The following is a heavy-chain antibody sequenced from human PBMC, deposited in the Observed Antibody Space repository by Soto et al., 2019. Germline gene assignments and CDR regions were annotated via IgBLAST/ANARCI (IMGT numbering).Heavy chain of an antibody. J-gene: IGHJ4*02. CDR3: ARESDH. V-gene: IGHV3-23*01. CDR1: GFTFSSYA. CDR2: ISGSGGGT. Sequence: TGGSLRLSCAASGFTFSSYAMSWVRQAPGKGLEWVSTISGSGGGTYYADSMKGRFTISRDNSKNTLYLQMYSPRVEDTAVYYCARESDHWGQGTLVTVSS.